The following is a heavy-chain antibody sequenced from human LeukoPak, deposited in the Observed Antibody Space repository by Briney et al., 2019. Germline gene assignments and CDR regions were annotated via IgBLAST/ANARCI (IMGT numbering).Heavy chain of an antibody. CDR3: AKDGPSPYYYYGMTS. CDR1: GFTFSSYG. J-gene: IGHJ6*02. V-gene: IGHV3-30*18. CDR2: ISYDGSNK. Sequence: PGGSLRLSCAASGFTFSSYGMHWVRQAPGKGLEWVAVISYDGSNKHYADSVKGRFTISRDNSKNTLYLQMNSLRAEDTAVYYCAKDGPSPYYYYGMTSGAKGPRSPSP.